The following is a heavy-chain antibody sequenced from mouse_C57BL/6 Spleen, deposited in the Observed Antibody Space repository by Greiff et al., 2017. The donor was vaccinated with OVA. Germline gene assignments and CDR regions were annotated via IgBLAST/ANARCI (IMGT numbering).Heavy chain of an antibody. J-gene: IGHJ4*01. V-gene: IGHV1-81*01. D-gene: IGHD1-1*01. CDR2: IYPRSGNT. Sequence: QVQLKQSGAELARPGASVKLSCKASGYTFTSYGISWVKQRTGQGLEWIGEIYPRSGNTYYNEKFKGKATLTADKSSSTAYMELRSLTSEDSAVYFCARSPRVARPAMDYWGQGTSVTVSS. CDR1: GYTFTSYG. CDR3: ARSPRVARPAMDY.